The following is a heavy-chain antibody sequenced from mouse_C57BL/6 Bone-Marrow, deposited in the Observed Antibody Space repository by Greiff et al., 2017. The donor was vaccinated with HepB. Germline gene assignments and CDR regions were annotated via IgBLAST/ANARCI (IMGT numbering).Heavy chain of an antibody. V-gene: IGHV14-4*01. CDR3: TTDSNPFAY. CDR2: IDPENGDT. Sequence: EVQRVESGAELVRPGASVKLSCTASGFNIKDDYMHWVKQRPEQGLEWIGWIDPENGDTEYASKFQGKATITADTSSNTAYLQLSSLTSEDTAVYYCTTDSNPFAYWGQGTLVTVSA. D-gene: IGHD2-5*01. J-gene: IGHJ3*01. CDR1: GFNIKDDY.